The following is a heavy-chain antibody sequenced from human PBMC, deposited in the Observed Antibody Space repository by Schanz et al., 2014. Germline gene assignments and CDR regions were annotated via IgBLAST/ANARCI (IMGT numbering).Heavy chain of an antibody. CDR1: GFTFSSYA. Sequence: EVQLLESGGGLVQPGGSLRLSCAASGFTFSSYAMSWVRQAPGKGLEWVSYISSSSSTRYYADSVKGRFTISRDNAKNSLFLQMNSLRAEDTAVYYCAKTPREYCNYDNCPNWFDSWGQGTLVTASS. CDR2: ISSSSSTR. V-gene: IGHV3-48*01. CDR3: AKTPREYCNYDNCPNWFDS. J-gene: IGHJ5*01. D-gene: IGHD2-15*01.